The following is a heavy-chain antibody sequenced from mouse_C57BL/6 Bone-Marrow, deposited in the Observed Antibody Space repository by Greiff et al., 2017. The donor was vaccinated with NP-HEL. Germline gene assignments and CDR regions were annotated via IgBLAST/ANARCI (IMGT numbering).Heavy chain of an antibody. Sequence: EVKLVESEGGLVQPGSSMKLSCTASGFTFSDYYMAWVRQVPEKGLEWVANINYDGSSTYYLDSLKSRFIISRDNAKNILYLQMSSLKSEDTATYYCARENNGKYVGYRYFEVWGTGTTVTVSS. V-gene: IGHV5-16*01. J-gene: IGHJ1*03. CDR1: GFTFSDYY. CDR2: INYDGSST. D-gene: IGHD2-1*01. CDR3: ARENNGKYVGYRYFEV.